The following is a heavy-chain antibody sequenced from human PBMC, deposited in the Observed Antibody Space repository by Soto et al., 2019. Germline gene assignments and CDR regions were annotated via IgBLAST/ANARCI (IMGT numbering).Heavy chain of an antibody. CDR3: ARRGRVLRFLEWSTNDAFDI. Sequence: QLQLQESGPGLVKPSETLSLTCTVSGGSISSSSYYWGWIRQPPGKGLEWIGSIYYSGSTYYNPSLKSRVTISVDTSNNQFSLKLSSVTAADTAVYYCARRGRVLRFLEWSTNDAFDIWGQGTMFTVSS. CDR2: IYYSGST. D-gene: IGHD3-3*01. V-gene: IGHV4-39*01. J-gene: IGHJ3*02. CDR1: GGSISSSSYY.